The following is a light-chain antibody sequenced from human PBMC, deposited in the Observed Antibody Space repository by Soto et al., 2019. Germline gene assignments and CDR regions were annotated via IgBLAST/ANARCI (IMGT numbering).Light chain of an antibody. CDR1: QSLSRSS. CDR3: QQYGRSQT. V-gene: IGKV3-20*01. Sequence: EMVLTQSPATLSLSPGERATLSCRASQSLSRSSLAWYQQKPGRAPRLLIYGASSRATGIPDRFSGSGSGTDFTLTISRLEPEDFALYYCQQYGRSQTFGQGTKVDNK. CDR2: GAS. J-gene: IGKJ1*01.